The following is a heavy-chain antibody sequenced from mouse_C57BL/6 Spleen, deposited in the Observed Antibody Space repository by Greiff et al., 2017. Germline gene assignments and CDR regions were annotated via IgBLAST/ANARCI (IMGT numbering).Heavy chain of an antibody. CDR2: IDPSDSET. CDR3: ARRTEMYYFDY. CDR1: GYTFTSYW. V-gene: IGHV1-52*01. J-gene: IGHJ2*01. Sequence: QVQLQQPGAELVRPGSSVKLSCKASGYTFTSYWMHWVKQRPIQGLEWIGNIDPSDSETHYNQKFKDKATLTVDKSSSTAYMQLSSLTSEDSAVYYCARRTEMYYFDYWGHGTTLTVSS.